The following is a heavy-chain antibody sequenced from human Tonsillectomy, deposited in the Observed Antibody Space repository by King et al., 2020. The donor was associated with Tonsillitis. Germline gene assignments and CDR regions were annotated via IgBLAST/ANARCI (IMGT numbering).Heavy chain of an antibody. J-gene: IGHJ2*01. D-gene: IGHD6-19*01. CDR3: ARPYSSGSNWYFDL. V-gene: IGHV3-21*01. Sequence: DVQLVESGGGLVKPGGSLRLSCAASGFTFSSYSMNWVRQAPGKGLEWVSSISSSNNYIYYADSLKGRFTISRDNAKNSLYLQMNSLRAEDTAVYYCARPYSSGSNWYFDLWGRGTLVTVSS. CDR1: GFTFSSYS. CDR2: ISSSNNYI.